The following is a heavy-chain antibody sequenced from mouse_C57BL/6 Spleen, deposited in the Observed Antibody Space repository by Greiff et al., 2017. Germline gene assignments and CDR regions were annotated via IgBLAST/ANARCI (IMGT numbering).Heavy chain of an antibody. CDR2: IYPGDGDT. CDR3: ARSEDSYYVGY. J-gene: IGHJ2*01. Sequence: VQLQQSGPELVKPGASVKISCKASGYAFSSSWMNWVKQRPGQGLEWIGRIYPGDGDTNYNGKFKGKATLTADKSSRTAYMQLSSLTSKDSAVYFWARSEDSYYVGYWGQGTTLTVSS. V-gene: IGHV1-82*01. CDR1: GYAFSSSW. D-gene: IGHD2-12*01.